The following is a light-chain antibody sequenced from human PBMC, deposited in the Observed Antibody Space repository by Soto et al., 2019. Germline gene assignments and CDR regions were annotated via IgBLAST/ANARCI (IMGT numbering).Light chain of an antibody. J-gene: IGLJ2*01. CDR3: VTWDTSLTTTVL. CDR1: SSNIETNF. CDR2: DNN. Sequence: QSVLTQPPSVSAAPGQKVIISCSGSSSNIETNFVSWYQQLPGTAPKLLIFDNNKRPSGIPDRFSGSKSGTSATLGITGLQTGDEADYYCVTWDTSLTTTVLFGGGTKLTFL. V-gene: IGLV1-51*01.